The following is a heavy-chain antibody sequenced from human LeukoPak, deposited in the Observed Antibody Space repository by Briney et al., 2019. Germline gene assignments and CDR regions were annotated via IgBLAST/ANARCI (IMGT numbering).Heavy chain of an antibody. V-gene: IGHV3-23*01. D-gene: IGHD6-13*01. CDR2: ISGSGGST. J-gene: IGHJ4*02. CDR1: GFTFSSYA. Sequence: GGSLRLSYAASGFTFSSYAMSWVRQAPGKGLEWVSAISGSGGSTYYADPVKGRFTISRDNSKNTLYLQMNSLRAEDTAVYYCAKQRSYPYSSSWYDYWGQGTLVTVSS. CDR3: AKQRSYPYSSSWYDY.